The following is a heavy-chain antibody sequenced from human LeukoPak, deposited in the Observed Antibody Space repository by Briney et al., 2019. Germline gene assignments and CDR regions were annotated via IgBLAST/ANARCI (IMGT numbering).Heavy chain of an antibody. Sequence: PSETLSLTCTVSGGSVSSYYWSWIRQPPGKGLEWIGYIYYSRSTNYNPSLKSRVTISVDTSKNQFSLKLSSVTTADTAVYYCARGGGLVHIYYFDYWGQGTLVTVSS. V-gene: IGHV4-59*02. D-gene: IGHD3-16*01. CDR1: GGSVSSYY. J-gene: IGHJ4*02. CDR2: IYYSRST. CDR3: ARGGGLVHIYYFDY.